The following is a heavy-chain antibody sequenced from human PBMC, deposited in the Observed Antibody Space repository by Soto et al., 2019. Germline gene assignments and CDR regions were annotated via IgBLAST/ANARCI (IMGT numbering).Heavy chain of an antibody. Sequence: QVQLVQSGAEVKKLGSSVKVSCKASGGSFSSYAISWVRQAPGQGLEWMGGIIPIVGTGNYAQNFQGRVTITADESTSTAYMELSSLRSEDTAMYYCARDLRAAGRPGMDVWGQGTTVTVSS. CDR1: GGSFSSYA. V-gene: IGHV1-69*01. D-gene: IGHD6-13*01. CDR2: IIPIVGTG. J-gene: IGHJ6*02. CDR3: ARDLRAAGRPGMDV.